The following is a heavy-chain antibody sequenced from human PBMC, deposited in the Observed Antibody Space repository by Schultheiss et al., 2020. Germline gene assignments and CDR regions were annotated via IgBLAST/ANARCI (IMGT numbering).Heavy chain of an antibody. CDR2: IYTSGST. CDR1: GGSISSSSYY. CDR3: ARKEWEATGRAFDI. V-gene: IGHV4-61*02. J-gene: IGHJ3*02. Sequence: SETLSLTCTVSGGSISSSSYYWSWIRQPAGKGLEWIGRIYTSGSTNYNPSLKSRVTISVDKPKNQFSLKLSSVTAADTAVYYCARKEWEATGRAFDIWGQGTMVTVSS. D-gene: IGHD1-26*01.